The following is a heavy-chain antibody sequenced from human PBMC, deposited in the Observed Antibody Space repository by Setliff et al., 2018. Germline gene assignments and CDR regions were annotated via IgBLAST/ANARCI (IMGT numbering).Heavy chain of an antibody. CDR3: ARNVQGGGHPEN. Sequence: GGSLRLSCAASGFTVSSSYMSWVRQAPGKGLEWVSIIYGGGYTNHADSVKGRFTISRDNSKNTLYLQMNSLRAEDTAVYYCARNVQGGGHPENWGQGTLVTVSS. CDR2: IYGGGYT. D-gene: IGHD2-15*01. J-gene: IGHJ4*02. CDR1: GFTVSSSY. V-gene: IGHV3-53*01.